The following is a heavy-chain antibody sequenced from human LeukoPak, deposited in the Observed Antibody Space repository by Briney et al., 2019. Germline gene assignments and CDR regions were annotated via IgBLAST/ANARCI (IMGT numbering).Heavy chain of an antibody. CDR3: ARHGKSGEYYYESSGYYRNWFDP. CDR1: GYSFTSYW. CDR2: IYPGDSDT. V-gene: IGHV5-51*01. J-gene: IGHJ5*02. D-gene: IGHD3-22*01. Sequence: PGESLKISCKGSGYSFTSYWIGWVRQMPGKGLEWMGIIYPGDSDTRYSPSFQGQVTISADKSISTAYLQWSSLKASDTAMYYCARHGKSGEYYYESSGYYRNWFDPWGQGTLVTVSS.